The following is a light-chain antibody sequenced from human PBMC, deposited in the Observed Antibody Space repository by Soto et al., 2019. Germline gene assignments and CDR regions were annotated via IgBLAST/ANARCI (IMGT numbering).Light chain of an antibody. V-gene: IGKV3-20*01. Sequence: VLTQSQGTLSLCTGERATLSCMASQSVSNNYLAWYQQKPGQAPRLLIYGASNKATGNPDRFSGSGSGKDFNLTIRRLESEDCAVYYCQQYGSSGTFGQGNKLESK. CDR2: GAS. CDR3: QQYGSSGT. CDR1: QSVSNNY. J-gene: IGKJ1*01.